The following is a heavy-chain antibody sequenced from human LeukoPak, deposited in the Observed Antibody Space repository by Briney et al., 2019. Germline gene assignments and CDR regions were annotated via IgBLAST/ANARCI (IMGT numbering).Heavy chain of an antibody. V-gene: IGHV1-69*04. J-gene: IGHJ4*02. CDR1: GGTFSSYA. Sequence: SVKVSCKASGGTFSSYAISWVRQAPGQGLEWMGRIIPILGIANYAQEFQGRVTITADKSTSTAYMELSSLRSEDTAVYYCARDRNYGDYRSVLDYWGQGTLVTVSS. CDR3: ARDRNYGDYRSVLDY. D-gene: IGHD4-17*01. CDR2: IIPILGIA.